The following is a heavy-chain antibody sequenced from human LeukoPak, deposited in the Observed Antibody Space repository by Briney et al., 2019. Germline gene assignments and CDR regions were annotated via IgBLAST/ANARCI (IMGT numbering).Heavy chain of an antibody. D-gene: IGHD3-22*01. J-gene: IGHJ4*02. V-gene: IGHV4-34*01. CDR3: ARGETGYYDSSGYFDY. CDR2: INHSGST. CDR1: GGSFSGYY. Sequence: PSETLSLTCAVYGGSFSGYYWSWIRQPPGKGLEWIGEINHSGSTNYNPSLKSRVTISVDTSKNQFSLKLSSVTAEDTAVYYCARGETGYYDSSGYFDYWGQGTLVSVSS.